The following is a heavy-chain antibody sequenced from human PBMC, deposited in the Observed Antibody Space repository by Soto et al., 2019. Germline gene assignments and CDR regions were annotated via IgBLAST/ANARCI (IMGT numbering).Heavy chain of an antibody. D-gene: IGHD6-6*01. V-gene: IGHV1-69*13. CDR2: IIPIFGTA. J-gene: IGHJ6*02. CDR1: GGTFSSYA. CDR3: ARSSSSGFDYYYGMDV. Sequence: GASVKVSCKASGGTFSSYAISWVRQAPGQGLEWMGGIIPIFGTANYAQKFQGRVTITADESTSTAYMELSSLRSEDTAVYYCARSSSSGFDYYYGMDVWGQGTTVTVSS.